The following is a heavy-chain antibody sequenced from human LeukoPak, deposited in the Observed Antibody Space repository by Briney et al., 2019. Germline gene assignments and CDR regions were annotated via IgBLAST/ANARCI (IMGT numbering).Heavy chain of an antibody. CDR3: ASQVSGSYSYYYYYYGMDV. J-gene: IGHJ6*02. Sequence: TGGSLRLSCAASGFTVSSNYMSWVRQAPGKGLEWVSVIYSGGSTYYADSVKGRFTISRDNSKNTLYLQMNSLRAEDTAVYYCASQVSGSYSYYYYYYGMDVWGQGTTVTVSS. V-gene: IGHV3-66*04. CDR2: IYSGGST. CDR1: GFTVSSNY. D-gene: IGHD1-26*01.